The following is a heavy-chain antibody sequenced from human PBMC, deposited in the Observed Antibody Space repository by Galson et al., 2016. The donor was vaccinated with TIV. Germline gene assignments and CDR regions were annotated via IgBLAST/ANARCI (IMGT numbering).Heavy chain of an antibody. CDR1: GGSLSGYY. CDR2: INHRGIT. J-gene: IGHJ4*02. D-gene: IGHD1-1*01. V-gene: IGHV4-34*01. CDR3: ARYSNDEGAAYGFAY. Sequence: ETLSLTCAVYGGSLSGYYWSWIRQSPGKGLEWIGEINHRGITNYNPSLKSRVAISVDTSKNQFSLKVRSVTAADTTVYYCARYSNDEGAAYGFAYWGQGTLVTVSS.